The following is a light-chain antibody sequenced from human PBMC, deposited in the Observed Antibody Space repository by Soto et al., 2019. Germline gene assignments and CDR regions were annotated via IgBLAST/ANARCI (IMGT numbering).Light chain of an antibody. V-gene: IGLV1-44*01. Sequence: QSALTQPPSASRTPGQRVTISCSGSSSNIGSNSVNWYQQLPGTAPKLLIYSNNQRPSGVPDRFSGSMSGTSASLAISGLQSEDEADYYCASWDDSLNGVVFGGGTKLTVL. CDR3: ASWDDSLNGVV. CDR1: SSNIGSNS. J-gene: IGLJ2*01. CDR2: SNN.